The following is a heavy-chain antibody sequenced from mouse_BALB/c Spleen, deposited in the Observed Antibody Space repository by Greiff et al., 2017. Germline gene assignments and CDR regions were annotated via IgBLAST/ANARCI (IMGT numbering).Heavy chain of an antibody. CDR3: AREKEYYGSSPFDY. CDR2: IRNKANGYTT. J-gene: IGHJ2*01. CDR1: GFTFTDYY. Sequence: EVQRVESGGGLVQPGGSLRLSCATSGFTFTDYYMSWVRQPPGKALEWLGFIRNKANGYTTEYSASVKGRFTISRDNSQSSLYLQMNTLRAEDSATYYCAREKEYYGSSPFDYWGQGTTRTVSS. V-gene: IGHV7-3*02. D-gene: IGHD1-1*01.